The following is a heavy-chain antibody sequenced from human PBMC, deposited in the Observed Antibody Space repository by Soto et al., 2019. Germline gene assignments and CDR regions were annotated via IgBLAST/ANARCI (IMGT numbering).Heavy chain of an antibody. Sequence: SETLSLTCAVYGGAFRGYYWTWIRHPPEKGMEWIGEINRSGGANYNQCIKTRFTISVDTSKNQFSLRLDSMTAADMSVYYCARGEGGLQYWSEGTLVTVSS. CDR2: INRSGGA. CDR3: ARGEGGLQY. D-gene: IGHD3-16*01. V-gene: IGHV4-34*01. CDR1: GGAFRGYY. J-gene: IGHJ1*01.